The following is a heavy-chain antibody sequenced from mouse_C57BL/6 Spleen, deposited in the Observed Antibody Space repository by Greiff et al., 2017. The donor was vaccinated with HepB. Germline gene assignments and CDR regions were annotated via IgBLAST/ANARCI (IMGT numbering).Heavy chain of an antibody. J-gene: IGHJ1*03. CDR2: INPNYGTT. Sequence: EVKLQESGPELVKPGASVKISCKASGYSFTDYNMNWVKQSNGKSLEWIGVINPNYGTTSYNQKFKGKATLTVDQSSSTAYMQLNSLTSEDSAVYYCARYGYGSSYVTRYFDVWGTGTTVTVSS. CDR1: GYSFTDYN. D-gene: IGHD1-1*01. CDR3: ARYGYGSSYVTRYFDV. V-gene: IGHV1-39*01.